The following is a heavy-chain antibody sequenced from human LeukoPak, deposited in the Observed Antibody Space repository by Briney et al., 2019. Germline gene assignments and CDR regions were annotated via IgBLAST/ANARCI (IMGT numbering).Heavy chain of an antibody. Sequence: SETLSLTCAVYGGSFSGYYWSWIRQPPGKGLEWIGEINHRGSTNYNPSLKSRVTISVDTSKNQFSLKLSSVTAADTAVYYCARGGVGATTYYFDYWGQGTLVTVSS. CDR1: GGSFSGYY. J-gene: IGHJ4*02. CDR2: INHRGST. V-gene: IGHV4-34*01. CDR3: ARGGVGATTYYFDY. D-gene: IGHD1-26*01.